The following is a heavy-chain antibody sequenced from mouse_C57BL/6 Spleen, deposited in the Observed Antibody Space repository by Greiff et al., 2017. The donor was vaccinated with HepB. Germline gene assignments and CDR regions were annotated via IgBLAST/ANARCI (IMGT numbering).Heavy chain of an antibody. D-gene: IGHD2-3*01. J-gene: IGHJ4*01. CDR3: ARRFYDVYYAMDY. CDR2: INPSSGYT. Sequence: VQLQQSGAELAKPGASVKLSCKASGYTFTSYWMHWVKQRPGQGLEWIGYINPSSGYTKYNQKFKDKATLTADKSSSTAYMQLSSLTYEDSAVYYCARRFYDVYYAMDYWGQGTSVTVSS. CDR1: GYTFTSYW. V-gene: IGHV1-7*01.